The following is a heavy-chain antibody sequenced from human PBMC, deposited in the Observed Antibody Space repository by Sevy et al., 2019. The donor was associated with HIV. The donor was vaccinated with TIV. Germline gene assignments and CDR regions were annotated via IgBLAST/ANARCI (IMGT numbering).Heavy chain of an antibody. D-gene: IGHD6-13*01. CDR2: INPNSGGT. CDR1: GYTFTGYY. V-gene: IGHV1-2*02. J-gene: IGHJ4*02. CDR3: ARPGQQLTYYFDY. Sequence: ASVKVSCKASGYTFTGYYMHWVRQAPGQGLEWMGWINPNSGGTNYAQTFQGRVTMTRDTSISTAYMELSRLRSDDTAVYYCARPGQQLTYYFDYWGQGTLVTVSS.